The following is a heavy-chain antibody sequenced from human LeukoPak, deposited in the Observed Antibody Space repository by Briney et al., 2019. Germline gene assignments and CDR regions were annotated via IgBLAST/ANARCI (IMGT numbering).Heavy chain of an antibody. CDR1: GFTFSSYS. CDR2: ISSSSSYI. Sequence: GGSLRLSCAASGFTFSSYSMNWVRQAPGKGLEWVSSISSSSSYIYYADSVKGRFTISRDNAKNSLYLQMNSLRAEDTAVYYCARDKDAYYDFWSGYSYYFDYWGQGTLVTVSP. CDR3: ARDKDAYYDFWSGYSYYFDY. J-gene: IGHJ4*02. D-gene: IGHD3-3*01. V-gene: IGHV3-21*01.